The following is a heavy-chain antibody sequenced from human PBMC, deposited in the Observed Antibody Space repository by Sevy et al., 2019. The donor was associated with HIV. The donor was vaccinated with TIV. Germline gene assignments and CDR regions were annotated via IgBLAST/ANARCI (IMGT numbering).Heavy chain of an antibody. D-gene: IGHD3-16*01. V-gene: IGHV3-15*04. CDR3: SSQGERY. CDR1: GFPFNKEW. CDR2: IESKKDGGAT. J-gene: IGHJ4*02. Sequence: GGSLRLSCSASGFPFNKEWMSWVRQAPGKGLEWVGRIESKKDGGATDYAAPANGRFTISRDDSKNTLYLQMNSLKIEDTGFYYCSSQGERYWGLGTLVTVSS.